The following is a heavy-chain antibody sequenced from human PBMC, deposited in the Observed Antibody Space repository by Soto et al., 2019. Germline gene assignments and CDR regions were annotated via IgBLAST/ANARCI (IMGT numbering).Heavy chain of an antibody. CDR1: GFTFSSYG. Sequence: GGSLRLSCAASGFTFSSYGMHWVRQAPGKGLEWVAVISYDGSNKYYADSVKGRFTISRDNSKNTLYLQMNSLRAEDTALYYCEKDTSYSGRYFRRNYYYYYGMDVWGQGTTVTVSS. J-gene: IGHJ6*02. V-gene: IGHV3-30*18. D-gene: IGHD1-26*01. CDR3: EKDTSYSGRYFRRNYYYYYGMDV. CDR2: ISYDGSNK.